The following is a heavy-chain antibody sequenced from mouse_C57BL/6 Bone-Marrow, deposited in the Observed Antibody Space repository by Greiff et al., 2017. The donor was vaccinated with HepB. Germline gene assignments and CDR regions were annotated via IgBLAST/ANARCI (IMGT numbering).Heavy chain of an antibody. CDR1: GFTFSTSG. D-gene: IGHD2-14*01. V-gene: IGHV5-6*01. CDR2: INTGGTYT. J-gene: IGHJ2*01. Sequence: EVQRVESGGDLVKPGGSLKLSCVPSGFTFSTSGMSWVRQTPDKRLEWVATINTGGTYTYYPDSVKGRFTISKDTAKSTLFLQMSSLKSEDTAIYYCARDRFDYYFDYWGQGTTLTVSS. CDR3: ARDRFDYYFDY.